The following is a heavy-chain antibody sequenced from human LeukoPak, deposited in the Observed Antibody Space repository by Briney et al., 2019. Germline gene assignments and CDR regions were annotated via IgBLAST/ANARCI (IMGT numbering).Heavy chain of an antibody. CDR3: ARQVTARDTGYDYSFDY. V-gene: IGHV4-4*07. CDR2: IYSSGST. J-gene: IGHJ4*02. CDR1: GGSISSYY. D-gene: IGHD5-12*01. Sequence: SETLSLTCTVSGGSISSYYWSWIRQPAGKGLEWIGRIYSSGSTNYNPSLKSRVTMSVDTSKNQFPMKLRSVTAADTAVYYCARQVTARDTGYDYSFDYWGQGTLVAVSS.